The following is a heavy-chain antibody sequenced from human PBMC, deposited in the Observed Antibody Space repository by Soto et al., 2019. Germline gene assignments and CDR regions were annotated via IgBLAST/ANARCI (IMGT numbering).Heavy chain of an antibody. CDR1: GVTLTDIW. Sequence: GGSLRLSCAASGVTLTDIWMNWVRQAPGKGPEWVARIKSKTDGGTADYAAPVKGRFIISRDDSENTLYLQMNSLKTEDTAVYYCSHGYYQYFNSWGQGTLVTVSS. D-gene: IGHD5-18*01. J-gene: IGHJ4*02. V-gene: IGHV3-15*07. CDR2: IKSKTDGGTA. CDR3: SHGYYQYFNS.